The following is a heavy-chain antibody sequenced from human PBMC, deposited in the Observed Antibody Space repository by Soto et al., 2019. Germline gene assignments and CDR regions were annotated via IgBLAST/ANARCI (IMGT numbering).Heavy chain of an antibody. D-gene: IGHD3-10*01. CDR1: GCSISRGGYY. V-gene: IGHV4-31*03. Sequence: SETLSLTCTVSGCSISRGGYYWSWIRQHPGKGLEWIGYIYYSGGTYYNPSLKSRVSIAVDTSKNQFSLKLSSATAADTAVYYCARELRFGEDYYGMDVWGQGTTVTVSS. CDR3: ARELRFGEDYYGMDV. CDR2: IYYSGGT. J-gene: IGHJ6*02.